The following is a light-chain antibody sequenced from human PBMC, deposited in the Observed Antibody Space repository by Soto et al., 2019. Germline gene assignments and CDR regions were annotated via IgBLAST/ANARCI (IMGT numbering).Light chain of an antibody. V-gene: IGLV1-47*02. Sequence: QSVLPQPPSASGTPGQRVFISCSGSTSNIGGTNYAYWYQQLPGAAPKLLMHSNNLRPSGVPERISGSKSGTSASLAISGLRSEYEAVYYCASWDDRLGAVIFGGGTTLTVL. CDR1: TSNIGGTNY. CDR3: ASWDDRLGAVI. CDR2: SNN. J-gene: IGLJ2*01.